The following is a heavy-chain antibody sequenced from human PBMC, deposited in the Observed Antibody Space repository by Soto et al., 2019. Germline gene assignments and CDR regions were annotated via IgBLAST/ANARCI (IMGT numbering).Heavy chain of an antibody. J-gene: IGHJ6*02. CDR2: IYYSGDT. V-gene: IGHV4-59*01. D-gene: IGHD3-10*01. CDR3: ARDQGGEFLKGSGMDV. CDR1: GASISRYY. Sequence: QVQLQESGPGLVKPSETLSLTCTVSGASISRYYWSWIRLSQGKGLEWIGYIYYSGDTNYNPAVKRRVTISVDRTKNQFSLKLSSVTAADTAVYYCARDQGGEFLKGSGMDVWGQGTTVTVSS.